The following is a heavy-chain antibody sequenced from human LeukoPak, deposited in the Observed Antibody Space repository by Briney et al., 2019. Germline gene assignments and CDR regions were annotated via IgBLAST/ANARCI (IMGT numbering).Heavy chain of an antibody. Sequence: GASVKVSCKASGYTFTSYGIRWVRQAPGQGLEWMGWISAYNGNTNYAQKLQGRVTMTTDTSTSTAYMELRSLRSDDTAVYYCARVMVTAHGQYYYYMDVWGKGTTVTVSS. CDR3: ARVMVTAHGQYYYYMDV. CDR1: GYTFTSYG. J-gene: IGHJ6*03. D-gene: IGHD2-21*02. CDR2: ISAYNGNT. V-gene: IGHV1-18*01.